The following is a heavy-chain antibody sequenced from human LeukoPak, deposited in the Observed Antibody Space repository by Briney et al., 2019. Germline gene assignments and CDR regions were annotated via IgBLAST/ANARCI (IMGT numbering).Heavy chain of an antibody. Sequence: SETLSLTCAVYGGSFSGYYWSWIRQPPGKGLEWIGEINHSGSTNYNPSLKSRVTISVDTSKNQFSLKLSSVTAADTAVYCCARGGDTAAVNSNWFDPWGQGTRVTVSS. CDR1: GGSFSGYY. D-gene: IGHD3-16*01. J-gene: IGHJ5*02. CDR2: INHSGST. CDR3: ARGGDTAAVNSNWFDP. V-gene: IGHV4-34*01.